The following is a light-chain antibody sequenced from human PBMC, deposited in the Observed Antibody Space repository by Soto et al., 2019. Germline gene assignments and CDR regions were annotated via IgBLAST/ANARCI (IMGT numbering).Light chain of an antibody. Sequence: VGLTQSPPARPAPLGRPPPISCRLSLSLLSRDGGPDLNWFQQRPGQSPRRLIYKVSNRDSGVPDRFSGSGSGTDFTLEISRVEAEDVGVYYCMQGTHWPPITFGQGTRLEIK. J-gene: IGKJ5*01. CDR3: MQGTHWPPIT. V-gene: IGKV2-30*01. CDR2: KVS. CDR1: LSLLSRDGGPD.